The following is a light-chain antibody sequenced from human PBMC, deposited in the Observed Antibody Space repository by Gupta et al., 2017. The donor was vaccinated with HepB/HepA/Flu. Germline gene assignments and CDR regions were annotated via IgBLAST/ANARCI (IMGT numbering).Light chain of an antibody. CDR2: VNRDGSH. J-gene: IGLJ1*01. V-gene: IGLV4-69*01. CDR1: SGHSSYD. Sequence: QLALTQSPSASASLGASVTPTCTLSSGHSSYDIAWHQQQQEKGPRYLMKVNRDGSHTKGDGIPDRVSGSSSGAARYLPTSSRQSEDDADDYCQNWGASIGWVFGTGTKLTVL. CDR3: QNWGASIGWV.